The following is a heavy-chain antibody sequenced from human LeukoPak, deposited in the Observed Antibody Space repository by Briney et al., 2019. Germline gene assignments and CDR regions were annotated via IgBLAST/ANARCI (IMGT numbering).Heavy chain of an antibody. V-gene: IGHV4-59*01. CDR2: IYYSGST. CDR1: GGSISSYY. J-gene: IGHJ5*02. Sequence: SETLSLTCTVSGGSISSYYWSWIRQPPGKGLEWIGYIYYSGSTNYNPSLKSRATISVDTSKNQFSLKLSSVTAADTAVYYCARDSNPGNWFDPWGQGALVTVSS. D-gene: IGHD4-11*01. CDR3: ARDSNPGNWFDP.